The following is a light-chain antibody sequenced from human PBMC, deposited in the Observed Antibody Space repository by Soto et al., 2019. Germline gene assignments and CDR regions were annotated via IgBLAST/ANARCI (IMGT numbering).Light chain of an antibody. CDR2: EFS. J-gene: IGLJ1*01. CDR3: SSYAGSNKSV. Sequence: QSVLTQPPSASGSPGQSVTISCTGTSSDVGGYNYVSWYQQHPGKAPKLMIYEFSKRPSGVPDRFSGSKSGNTASLTVSGLQPEDEADYYCSSYAGSNKSVFGTGTKVTVL. CDR1: SSDVGGYNY. V-gene: IGLV2-8*01.